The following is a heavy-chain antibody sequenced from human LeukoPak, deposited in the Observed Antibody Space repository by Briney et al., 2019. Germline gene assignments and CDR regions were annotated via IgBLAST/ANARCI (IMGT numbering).Heavy chain of an antibody. V-gene: IGHV1-24*01. CDR2: FDPEDGET. CDR1: GYTLTELS. CDR3: ATALDTTVTKYFQH. Sequence: GASVTVSCKVSGYTLTELSMHWVRQAPGKGLEWMGGFDPEDGETIYAQKFQGRVTVTEDTSTDTAYMELSSLRSEDTAVYYCATALDTTVTKYFQHWGQGTLVTASS. D-gene: IGHD4-17*01. J-gene: IGHJ1*01.